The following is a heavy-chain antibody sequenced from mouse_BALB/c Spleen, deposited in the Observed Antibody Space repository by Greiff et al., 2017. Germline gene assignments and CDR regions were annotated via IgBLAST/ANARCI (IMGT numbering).Heavy chain of an antibody. D-gene: IGHD1-1*01. CDR2: IAPGSGST. CDR1: GYTLTSYW. CDR3: ARFYYGSSYYAMDY. Sequence: DLVKPGASVKLSCKASGYTLTSYWINWIKQRPGQGLEWIGRIAPGSGSTYYNEMFKGKATLTVDTSSSTAYIQLSSLSSEDSAVYFCARFYYGSSYYAMDYWGQGTSVTVSA. J-gene: IGHJ4*01. V-gene: IGHV1S41*01.